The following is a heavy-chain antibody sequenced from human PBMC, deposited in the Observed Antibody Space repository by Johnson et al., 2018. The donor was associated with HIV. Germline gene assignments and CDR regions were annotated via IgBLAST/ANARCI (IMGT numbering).Heavy chain of an antibody. J-gene: IGHJ3*02. D-gene: IGHD3-22*01. Sequence: VQLVESGGGVVRPGGSLRLSCAASGFNFDDYGMSWVRQVPGKGLEWVAGINWNGGSKDYVDSVKGRFTISRDNAKKSLYLQMNSLRAEDTALYYCAKVAYHYDSSGYEDAFDIWGKGTMVTVSS. CDR3: AKVAYHYDSSGYEDAFDI. CDR2: INWNGGSK. V-gene: IGHV3-20*04. CDR1: GFNFDDYG.